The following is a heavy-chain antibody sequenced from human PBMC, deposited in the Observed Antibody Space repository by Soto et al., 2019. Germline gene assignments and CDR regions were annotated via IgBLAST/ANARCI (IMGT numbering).Heavy chain of an antibody. CDR3: ASATLGPSSGYFDY. Sequence: SVKVSCKASGGTFSSYAISWVRQAPGQGLEWMGGIIPIFGTANYAQKFQGRVTITADESTSTAYMELSSLRSEDTAVYYCASATLGPSSGYFDYWGQGTLVTVSS. CDR2: IIPIFGTA. CDR1: GGTFSSYA. J-gene: IGHJ4*02. D-gene: IGHD3-22*01. V-gene: IGHV1-69*13.